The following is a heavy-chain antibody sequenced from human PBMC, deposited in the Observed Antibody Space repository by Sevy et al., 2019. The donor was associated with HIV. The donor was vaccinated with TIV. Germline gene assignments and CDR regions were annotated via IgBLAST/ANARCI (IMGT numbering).Heavy chain of an antibody. J-gene: IGHJ4*02. CDR1: GFTLNAYW. D-gene: IGHD6-13*01. V-gene: IGHV3-7*01. CDR3: ARAIAAAAGF. CDR2: INQDGSTQ. Sequence: GGSLRLSCAASGFTLNAYWMHWVRQAPGKGLEWLANINQDGSTQYYAASVKGRFTISRDNAKNLVYLQMNTMRPEDTGLYYGARAIAAAAGFWGQGTLVTVSS.